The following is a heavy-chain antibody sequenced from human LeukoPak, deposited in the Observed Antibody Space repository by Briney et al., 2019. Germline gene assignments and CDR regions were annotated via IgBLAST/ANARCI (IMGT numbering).Heavy chain of an antibody. Sequence: ASVKVSCKASGYTFTSYDINWVRQATGQGLEWMGWMNPNSGNTGYAQKFQGRVTMTRNTSISTAYMELSSLRSEDTAVYYCAKPGITGATGEYFDLWGRGTLVTVSS. D-gene: IGHD1-20*01. CDR3: AKPGITGATGEYFDL. CDR2: MNPNSGNT. V-gene: IGHV1-8*01. CDR1: GYTFTSYD. J-gene: IGHJ2*01.